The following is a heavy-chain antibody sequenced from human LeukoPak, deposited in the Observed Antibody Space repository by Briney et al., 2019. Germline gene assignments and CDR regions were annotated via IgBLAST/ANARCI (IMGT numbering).Heavy chain of an antibody. CDR3: ARGSVLWFGELLTYYYYGMDV. J-gene: IGHJ6*02. CDR1: GFTFSSYA. CDR2: IKQDGSET. Sequence: PGGSLRLSCAASGFTFSSYAMSWVRQAPGKGLEWVANIKQDGSETYYVDSVKGRFTISSDNAKNSLSLQMNSLRAEDTAVYYCARGSVLWFGELLTYYYYGMDVWGQGTTVTVSS. V-gene: IGHV3-7*01. D-gene: IGHD3-10*01.